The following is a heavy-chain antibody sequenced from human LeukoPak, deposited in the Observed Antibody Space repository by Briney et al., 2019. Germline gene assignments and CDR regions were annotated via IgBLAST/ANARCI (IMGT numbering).Heavy chain of an antibody. Sequence: GGSLRLSCAASGFTFSNYWMSWVRQAPGKGLEWVANIKQDGSEKYYVDSVKGRFTISRDNAKNSLYLQMNSLRAEDTAVYYCARSNSGSLIDYWGQGTLVTVSS. CDR3: ARSNSGSLIDY. D-gene: IGHD1-26*01. J-gene: IGHJ4*02. CDR2: IKQDGSEK. CDR1: GFTFSNYW. V-gene: IGHV3-7*01.